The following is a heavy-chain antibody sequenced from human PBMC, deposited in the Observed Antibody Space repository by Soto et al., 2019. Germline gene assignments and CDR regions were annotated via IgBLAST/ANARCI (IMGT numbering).Heavy chain of an antibody. V-gene: IGHV4-39*01. CDR3: ARQKLWFGDNYYYYYGMDV. CDR1: GGSISSSSYY. D-gene: IGHD3-10*01. Sequence: SETLSLTCTVSGGSISSSSYYWGWIRQPPGKGLEWIGSIYYSGSTYYNPSLKSRVTISVDTSKNQFSLKLSSVTAADTAVYYCARQKLWFGDNYYYYYGMDVWGQGTTVT. J-gene: IGHJ6*02. CDR2: IYYSGST.